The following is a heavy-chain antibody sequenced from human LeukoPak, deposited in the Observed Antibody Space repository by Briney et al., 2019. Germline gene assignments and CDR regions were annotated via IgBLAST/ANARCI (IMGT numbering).Heavy chain of an antibody. CDR1: GFTFSSYD. Sequence: GGSLRLSCAASGFTFSSYDMSWVRQAPGKGLEWVSAISGRGGNTYYADSVKGRFTISRDNFKNTLYLQMNSLRAEDTAIYYCARDRAYGGDYDYWGQGTLATVSS. V-gene: IGHV3-23*01. D-gene: IGHD3-10*01. CDR3: ARDRAYGGDYDY. CDR2: ISGRGGNT. J-gene: IGHJ4*02.